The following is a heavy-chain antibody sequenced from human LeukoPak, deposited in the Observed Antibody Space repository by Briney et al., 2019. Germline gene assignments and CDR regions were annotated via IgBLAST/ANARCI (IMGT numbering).Heavy chain of an antibody. D-gene: IGHD1-26*01. J-gene: IGHJ4*02. V-gene: IGHV3-30-3*01. CDR2: ILYNGNNI. Sequence: PGGSLRLSCAASEFTFSAYTIHWVRQAPGKGLEWVALILYNGNNIYYADSVKGRFTISRDNSKNTLYLQMNGLRVEDTAVYYCARDKVVGPTKFDYWGQGTLVTVSS. CDR1: EFTFSAYT. CDR3: ARDKVVGPTKFDY.